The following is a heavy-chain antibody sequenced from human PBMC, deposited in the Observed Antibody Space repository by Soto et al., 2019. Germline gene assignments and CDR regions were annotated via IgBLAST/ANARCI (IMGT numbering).Heavy chain of an antibody. CDR2: ISWNSGSI. CDR1: GFTFDDYA. V-gene: IGHV3-9*01. CDR3: AKDSRGRGRYFDY. J-gene: IGHJ4*02. Sequence: EVQLVESGEGLVQPGRSLRLSCAASGFTFDDYAMHWVRQAPGKGLEWVSGISWNSGSIGYADSVKGRFTISRDNAKNSLYLQMNSLRAEDTALYYCAKDSRGRGRYFDYWGQGTLVTVSS. D-gene: IGHD3-10*01.